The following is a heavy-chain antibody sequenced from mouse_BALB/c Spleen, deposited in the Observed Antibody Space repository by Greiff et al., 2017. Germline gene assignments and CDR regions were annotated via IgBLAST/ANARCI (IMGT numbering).Heavy chain of an antibody. Sequence: QVQLQQSGAELAKPGASVKMSCKASGYTFTSYWMHWVKQRPGQGLEWIGYINPSTGYTEYNQKFKDKATLTADKSSSTAYMQLSSLTSEDSAVYYCVSPTAWYFDVWGAGTTVTVSS. J-gene: IGHJ1*01. CDR1: GYTFTSYW. D-gene: IGHD1-2*01. CDR3: VSPTAWYFDV. CDR2: INPSTGYT. V-gene: IGHV1-7*01.